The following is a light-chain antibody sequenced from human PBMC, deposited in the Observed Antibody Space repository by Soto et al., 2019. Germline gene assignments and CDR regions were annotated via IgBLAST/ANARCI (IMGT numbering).Light chain of an antibody. Sequence: EIVLTQSPGTLSLSPGERATLSCRASQSVSSSYLAWYQQKPGQAPRLLIYGASSRATGIPDRFSGSGSGTDFTLTISRLEPDDFAVYYCQQFGTSPMYTFGQGTKLDIK. J-gene: IGKJ2*01. CDR3: QQFGTSPMYT. CDR2: GAS. CDR1: QSVSSSY. V-gene: IGKV3-20*01.